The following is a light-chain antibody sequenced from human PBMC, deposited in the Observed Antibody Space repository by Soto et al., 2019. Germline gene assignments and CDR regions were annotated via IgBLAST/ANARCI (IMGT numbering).Light chain of an antibody. J-gene: IGKJ5*01. CDR3: MQSTQLPPT. CDR2: EVS. Sequence: DVVMTQTPLSLSVAPGQPASISCKSSQSLLHITGETFLFWYLQKPGQSPQLLLYEVSTLVSGVPDRFSGSGSGTDFTLEISRVETDDVGIYYCMQSTQLPPTFGQGTRLRIE. V-gene: IGKV2D-29*02. CDR1: QSLLHITGETF.